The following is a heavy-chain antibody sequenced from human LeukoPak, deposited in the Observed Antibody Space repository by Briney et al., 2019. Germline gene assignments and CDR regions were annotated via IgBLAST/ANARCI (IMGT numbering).Heavy chain of an antibody. J-gene: IGHJ2*01. CDR2: IYYSGST. D-gene: IGHD6-13*01. Sequence: SETLSLTCTVSGGSISSYYWSWIRQPPGKGLEWIGYIYYSGSTNYNPSLKSRVTMSVDTSKNQFSLKLSSVTAADTAVYYCARAIAAEGTRYFELWGRGTLVTVSS. CDR1: GGSISSYY. CDR3: ARAIAAEGTRYFEL. V-gene: IGHV4-59*12.